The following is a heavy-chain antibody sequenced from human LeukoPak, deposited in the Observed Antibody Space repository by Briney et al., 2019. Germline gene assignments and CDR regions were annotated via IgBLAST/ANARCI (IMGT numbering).Heavy chain of an antibody. V-gene: IGHV3-23*01. CDR2: ISGSGGST. D-gene: IGHD2-15*01. Sequence: GGSLRLSCAASGLTFSNYAMSWVRQAPGKGLEWVSAISGSGGSTYYADSVKGRFTISRDNSKNTLYLQMNSLRAEDTAVYYCAKIGVVVVAATSKYYFDYWGQGTLVTVSS. CDR3: AKIGVVVVAATSKYYFDY. J-gene: IGHJ4*02. CDR1: GLTFSNYA.